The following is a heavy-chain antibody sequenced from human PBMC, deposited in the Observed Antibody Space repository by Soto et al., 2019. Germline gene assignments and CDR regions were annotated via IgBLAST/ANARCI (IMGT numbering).Heavy chain of an antibody. CDR3: AKDLKTTVARAYVD. CDR2: ISSGGGTT. CDR1: GFTFSNYV. J-gene: IGHJ4*02. V-gene: IGHV3-23*01. D-gene: IGHD4-17*01. Sequence: EVQLLESGGGLVQPGGSLRLSCVASGFTFSNYVMTWVRQAPGKGLEWVSAISSGGGTTNYADSVKGRFTMSRDNSKNTMYLQMNSLRADDTAVYYCAKDLKTTVARAYVDWGQGTLVTVSS.